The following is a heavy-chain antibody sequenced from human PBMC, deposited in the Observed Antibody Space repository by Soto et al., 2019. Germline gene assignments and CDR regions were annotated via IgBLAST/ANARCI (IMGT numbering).Heavy chain of an antibody. CDR2: MNPNSGNT. CDR3: ASISGQREPDFDY. Sequence: ASVKVSCKASGYTFTSYDINWVRQATGQGLEWMGWMNPNSGNTGYAQKFQGRVTMTRNTSISTAYMELSSLRSEDTAVYYCASISGQREPDFDYWGQGTLVTVSS. V-gene: IGHV1-8*01. CDR1: GYTFTSYD. D-gene: IGHD2-15*01. J-gene: IGHJ4*02.